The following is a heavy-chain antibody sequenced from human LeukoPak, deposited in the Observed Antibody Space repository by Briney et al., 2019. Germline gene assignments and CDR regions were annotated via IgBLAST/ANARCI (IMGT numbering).Heavy chain of an antibody. CDR3: ARRYSSGWFNY. CDR2: IYYSGST. J-gene: IGHJ4*02. D-gene: IGHD6-19*01. CDR1: GGSISSGSYY. V-gene: IGHV4-39*07. Sequence: SETLSLTCTVSGGSISSGSYYWSWIRQPAGKGLEWIGSIYYSGSTYYNPSLKSRVTISVDTSRNQFSLKLSSVTAADTAVYYCARRYSSGWFNYWGQGTLVTVSS.